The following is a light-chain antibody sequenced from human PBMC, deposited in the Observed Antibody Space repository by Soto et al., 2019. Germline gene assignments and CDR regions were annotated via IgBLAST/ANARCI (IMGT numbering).Light chain of an antibody. Sequence: EIVLPQSPATLSLSPGERATLSCRASQSVSTYLAWYQQSPGQAPRLLIYEASNRATGIPARFSGSGSGTDFTLTISSLEPEDFAVYYCQQRTNWPPLTFGGGTKVEIK. V-gene: IGKV3-11*01. CDR1: QSVSTY. CDR3: QQRTNWPPLT. CDR2: EAS. J-gene: IGKJ4*01.